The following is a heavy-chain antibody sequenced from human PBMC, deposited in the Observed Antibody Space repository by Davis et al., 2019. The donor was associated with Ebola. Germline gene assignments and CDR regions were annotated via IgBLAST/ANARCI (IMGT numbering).Heavy chain of an antibody. J-gene: IGHJ4*02. D-gene: IGHD3-10*01. Sequence: PGGSLRLSCAASGFTFSSYEMNWVRQAPGKGLEWVSYISSSGSTIYYADSVKGRFTISRDNAKNSLYLQMNSLRAEDTAVYYCARPYGSGSYYPDYWGQGTLVTVSS. CDR2: ISSSGSTI. CDR3: ARPYGSGSYYPDY. CDR1: GFTFSSYE. V-gene: IGHV3-48*03.